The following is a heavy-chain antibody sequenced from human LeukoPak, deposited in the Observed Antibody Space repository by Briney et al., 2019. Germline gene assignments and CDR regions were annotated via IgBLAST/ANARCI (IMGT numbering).Heavy chain of an antibody. Sequence: PGGSLRLSCAASGFTFSNYAMSWVRQAPGKGLEWVSAISGSGGSTYYADSVKGRFTISRDNSKNTMYLQMNSLRAEDTALYYCAKDVRPSSWYPWFDPWGQGTLVTVSS. CDR2: ISGSGGST. CDR1: GFTFSNYA. V-gene: IGHV3-23*01. D-gene: IGHD6-13*01. J-gene: IGHJ5*02. CDR3: AKDVRPSSWYPWFDP.